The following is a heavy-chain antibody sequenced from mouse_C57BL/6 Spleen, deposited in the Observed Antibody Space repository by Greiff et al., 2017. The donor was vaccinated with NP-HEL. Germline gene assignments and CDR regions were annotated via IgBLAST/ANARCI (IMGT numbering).Heavy chain of an antibody. D-gene: IGHD1-1*01. CDR2: INPDSSTI. V-gene: IGHV4-1*01. CDR3: ASLYYYGTGAWFAY. Sequence: EVQLQESGGGLVQPGGSLKLSCAASGIDFSRYWMSWVRRAPGKGLEWIGEINPDSSTINYAPSLKDKFIISRDNAKNTLYLQMSKVRSEDTALYYCASLYYYGTGAWFAYWGQGTLVTVSA. J-gene: IGHJ3*01. CDR1: GIDFSRYW.